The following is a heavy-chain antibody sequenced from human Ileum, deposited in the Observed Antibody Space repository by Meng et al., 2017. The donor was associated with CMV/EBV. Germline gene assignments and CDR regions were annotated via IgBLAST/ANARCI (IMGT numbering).Heavy chain of an antibody. D-gene: IGHD6-13*01. J-gene: IGHJ4*02. V-gene: IGHV3-21*01. CDR3: ARDPGIAAAG. Sequence: LSCAASGFTFISYSMNWVRQAPGKGLEWVSSISSSSSYIYYADSVKGRFTISRDNAKNSLYLQMNSLRAEDTAVYYCARDPGIAAAGWGQGTLVTVSS. CDR1: GFTFISYS. CDR2: ISSSSSYI.